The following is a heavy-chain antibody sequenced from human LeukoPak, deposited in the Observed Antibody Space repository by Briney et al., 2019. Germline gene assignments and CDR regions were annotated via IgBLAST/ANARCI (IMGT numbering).Heavy chain of an antibody. J-gene: IGHJ5*02. Sequence: SETLSLTCTVSGGSISSYYWSWIRQPPGKGLEWIGSIYYSGSTYYNPSLKSRVTISVDTSKNQFSLKLSSVTAADTAVYYCARRSGSYANWFDPWGQGTLVTVSS. CDR3: ARRSGSYANWFDP. CDR1: GGSISSYY. CDR2: IYYSGST. V-gene: IGHV4-59*05. D-gene: IGHD1-26*01.